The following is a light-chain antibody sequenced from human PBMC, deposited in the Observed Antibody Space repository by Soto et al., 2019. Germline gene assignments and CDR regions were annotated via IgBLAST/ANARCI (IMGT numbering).Light chain of an antibody. CDR2: AAS. CDR1: QGVSRW. CDR3: HQLNSFPIT. V-gene: IGKV1D-12*01. J-gene: IGKJ5*01. Sequence: DIQMTQSPSSVSASVGDRVTITCRASQGVSRWLAWYQQKPGRAPKLLIYAASTLQSGVPSRFSGSGSGTDFTLTISSLQAEDFATDYCHQLNSFPITFGQGTRLEIK.